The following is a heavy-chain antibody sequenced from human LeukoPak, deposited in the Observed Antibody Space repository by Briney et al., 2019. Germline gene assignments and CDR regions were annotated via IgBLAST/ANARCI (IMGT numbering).Heavy chain of an antibody. CDR1: GGSISSYY. CDR3: AREGEGLDY. CDR2: IYYSGST. V-gene: IGHV4-59*01. J-gene: IGHJ4*02. Sequence: PSETLFLTCTVPGGSISSYYWSWIRQPPGKGLEWIGYIYYSGSTNYNPSLKSRVTISVDTSKNQFSLKLSSVTAADTAVYYCAREGEGLDYWGQGTLVTVSS. D-gene: IGHD1-26*01.